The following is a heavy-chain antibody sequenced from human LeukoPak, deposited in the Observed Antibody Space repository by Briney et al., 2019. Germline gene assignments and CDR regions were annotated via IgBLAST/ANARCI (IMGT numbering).Heavy chain of an antibody. CDR3: AKSRITMIVVVITTDFDY. D-gene: IGHD3-22*01. CDR2: ISGSGGST. Sequence: GGSLRLSCAASGFTFSSYAMSWVRQAPGKGLEWVSAISGSGGSTYYADSVKGRFTISRDNSKNTLYLQMNSLRAEDTAVYYCAKSRITMIVVVITTDFDYWGQGTLVTVSS. J-gene: IGHJ4*02. CDR1: GFTFSSYA. V-gene: IGHV3-23*01.